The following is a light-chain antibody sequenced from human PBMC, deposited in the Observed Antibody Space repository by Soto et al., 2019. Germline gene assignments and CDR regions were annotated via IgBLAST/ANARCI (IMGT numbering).Light chain of an antibody. Sequence: DIQLTQSPSFLSASVGARVPITCRASQDINTYLDWYQQNPGKAPKLLIFAASTLQNGVPSRFSGSGSGTEFTVTITSLQPEDFATYYWQQRKSYPITFGQGTRLESK. CDR1: QDINTY. CDR3: QQRKSYPIT. V-gene: IGKV1-9*01. J-gene: IGKJ5*01. CDR2: AAS.